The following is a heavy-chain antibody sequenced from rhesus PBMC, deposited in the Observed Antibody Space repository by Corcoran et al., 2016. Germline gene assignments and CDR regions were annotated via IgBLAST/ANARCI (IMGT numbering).Heavy chain of an antibody. V-gene: IGHV4-76*01. D-gene: IGHD1-14*01. CDR3: ARSAAGTWGYVDD. J-gene: IGHJ4*01. CDR1: GGSISGGYD. CDR2: IEGSRGNT. Sequence: QVQLQASGPGLVKPSETLSLPCAVSGGSISGGYDWSWIRQAPGKGLGWIGEIEGSRGNTNDNPSLKKRATMSKDTAKNQVALKLRSVTAADTAVYYWARSAAGTWGYVDDWGQGVLVTVSA.